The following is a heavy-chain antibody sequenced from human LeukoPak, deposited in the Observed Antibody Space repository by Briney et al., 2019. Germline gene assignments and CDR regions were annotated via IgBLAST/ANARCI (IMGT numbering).Heavy chain of an antibody. Sequence: SETLSLTCAVYGGSFSGYYWSWIRQPPGKGLEWIGEINHSGSTNYNPSLKSRVTISVDTSKNQFSLKLSSVTAADTAVYYCARQAIFGVVIQYYYYGMDVWGLGTTVTVSS. CDR1: GGSFSGYY. CDR2: INHSGST. CDR3: ARQAIFGVVIQYYYYGMDV. D-gene: IGHD3-3*01. J-gene: IGHJ6*02. V-gene: IGHV4-34*01.